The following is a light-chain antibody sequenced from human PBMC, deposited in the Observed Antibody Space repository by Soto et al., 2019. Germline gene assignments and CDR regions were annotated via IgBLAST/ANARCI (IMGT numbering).Light chain of an antibody. V-gene: IGLV7-46*01. CDR2: DTS. J-gene: IGLJ2*01. Sequence: QAVVTQEHSLTVSPGGTVTLTCGSSTGAVTSGHYPYWFQQKPGQAPRTLIYDTSNKHSWTPARFSGSLLGGKAALTLSGAQPEDEAEYYCLLSYSGARYVVFGGGTKVTVL. CDR1: TGAVTSGHY. CDR3: LLSYSGARYVV.